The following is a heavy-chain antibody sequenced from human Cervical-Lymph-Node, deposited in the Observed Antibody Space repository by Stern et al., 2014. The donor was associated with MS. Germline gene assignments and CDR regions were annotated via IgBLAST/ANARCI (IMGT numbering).Heavy chain of an antibody. Sequence: EVQLVESGGGLVKPGGSLTLSCAASGFNFGTYSMNWVRQAPGKGLEWFSFSSSSSSNIKYADAVKGRFTISRDNAKNSLFLQMSSLRVEDTAVYYCASTSGWFDSWGQGIQVTVSS. CDR2: SSSSSSNI. CDR1: GFNFGTYS. CDR3: ASTSGWFDS. V-gene: IGHV3-21*01. J-gene: IGHJ5*01.